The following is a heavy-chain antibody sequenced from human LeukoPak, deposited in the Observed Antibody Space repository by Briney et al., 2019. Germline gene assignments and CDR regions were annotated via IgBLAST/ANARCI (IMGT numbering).Heavy chain of an antibody. CDR3: ARGPRGYSYGYFDY. V-gene: IGHV4-61*01. Sequence: TSETLSLTCTVSGVSVSSGSYYWSWIRQPPGKGLEWIGYIYYSGCTNYNPSLKSRVTISVDTSKNQFSLKLSSVTAADTAVYYCARGPRGYSYGYFDYWGQGTLVTVSS. CDR1: GVSVSSGSYY. J-gene: IGHJ4*02. D-gene: IGHD5-18*01. CDR2: IYYSGCT.